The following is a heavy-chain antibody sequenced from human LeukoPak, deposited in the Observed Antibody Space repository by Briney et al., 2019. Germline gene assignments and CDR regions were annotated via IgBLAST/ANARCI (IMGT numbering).Heavy chain of an antibody. D-gene: IGHD3-10*01. J-gene: IGHJ4*02. CDR1: GFDLRHFY. CDR2: IKPDGSDI. V-gene: IGHV3-7*04. Sequence: PGGSLRLSCVASGFDLRHFYMSWVRQAPGKGLEWVADIKPDGSDIYKVDSVRGRFTISRDNTKNSLFLQMNSLKDEDTAVYYCARDGSGSDFSLDYWGPGTPVTVSS. CDR3: ARDGSGSDFSLDY.